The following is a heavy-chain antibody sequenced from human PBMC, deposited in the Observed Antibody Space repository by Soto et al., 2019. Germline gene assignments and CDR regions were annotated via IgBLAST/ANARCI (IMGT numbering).Heavy chain of an antibody. CDR3: ARVYSGYDYGAFDI. CDR2: IIPILGIA. Sequence: ASVKVSCKASGGTFSSYTISWVRQAPGQGLEWMGRIIPILGIANYAQKFQGRVTITADKSTSTAYMELSSLRSEDTAVYYCARVYSGYDYGAFDIWGQGTMVTVSS. CDR1: GGTFSSYT. D-gene: IGHD5-12*01. V-gene: IGHV1-69*02. J-gene: IGHJ3*02.